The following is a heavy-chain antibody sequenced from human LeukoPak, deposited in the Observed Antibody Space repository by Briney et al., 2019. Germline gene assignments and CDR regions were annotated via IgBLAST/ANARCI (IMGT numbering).Heavy chain of an antibody. CDR2: ISYDGSNK. CDR1: GFTFSNYG. J-gene: IGHJ4*02. D-gene: IGHD1-14*01. Sequence: PGRSLRLSCAASGFTFSNYGMHWVRQAPGKGLEWVAIISYDGSNKYYADSVKGRFTISRDNSKSTLYLQMNSLRAEDTAVYYSARWAQDGSTWRFDYWGQGTLVTVSS. CDR3: ARWAQDGSTWRFDY. V-gene: IGHV3-30*03.